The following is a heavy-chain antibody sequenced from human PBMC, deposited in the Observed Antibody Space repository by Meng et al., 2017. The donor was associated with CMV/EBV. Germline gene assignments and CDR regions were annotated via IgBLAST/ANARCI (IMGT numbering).Heavy chain of an antibody. D-gene: IGHD4-11*01. Sequence: SVKVSCKASGGTFSSYTISWVRQAPGQGLEWMGRIIPILGIANYAQKFQGRVTITADKSTSTAYMELSSLRSEDTAVYYCARDKTPQYNWFDPWGQGTTVTVSS. CDR3: ARDKTPQYNWFDP. CDR1: GGTFSSYT. V-gene: IGHV1-69*04. J-gene: IGHJ5*01. CDR2: IIPILGIA.